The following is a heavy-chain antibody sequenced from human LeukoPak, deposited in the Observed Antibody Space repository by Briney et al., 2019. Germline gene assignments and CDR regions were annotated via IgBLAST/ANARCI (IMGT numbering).Heavy chain of an antibody. D-gene: IGHD2-21*02. CDR3: ARSSDVVVAAMRSKDCDY. V-gene: IGHV3-48*03. J-gene: IGHJ4*02. Sequence: GGSLRLSCAASGFTFNTCEMNWVRQAPGKGLEWISFISGSGRMSAYADSVKGRFTISRDNAKKPLYLQMNSLRGEDTAVYYCARSSDVVVAAMRSKDCDYWGQGTLVTVSS. CDR1: GFTFNTCE. CDR2: ISGSGRMS.